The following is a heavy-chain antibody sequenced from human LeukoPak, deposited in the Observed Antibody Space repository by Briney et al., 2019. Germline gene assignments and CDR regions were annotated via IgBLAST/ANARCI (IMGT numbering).Heavy chain of an antibody. V-gene: IGHV4-59*01. CDR2: IYYRGTT. CDR3: ARGVYIAAAQYGY. D-gene: IGHD6-13*01. Sequence: SETLSLTCTVSGGSISSYYWSWIRQPPGKGLEWIGYIYYRGTTNYNPSLKSRVTISVDTSKNPFSLKLSSVTAADTAVYYCARGVYIAAAQYGYWGQGTLVTVSS. CDR1: GGSISSYY. J-gene: IGHJ4*02.